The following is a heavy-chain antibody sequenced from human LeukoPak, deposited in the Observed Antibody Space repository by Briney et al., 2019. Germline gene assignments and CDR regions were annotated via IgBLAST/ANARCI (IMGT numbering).Heavy chain of an antibody. D-gene: IGHD2-2*01. CDR3: ARGVVVPSLRAHYYGMDV. CDR2: IYHSGST. J-gene: IGHJ6*02. V-gene: IGHV4-30-2*01. CDR1: GGSISSGGYS. Sequence: PSETLSLTCAVSGGSISSGGYSWSWIRQPPGKGLEWIGYIYHSGSTYYNPSLKSRVTISVDRSKNQFSLKLSSVTAADTAVYYCARGVVVPSLRAHYYGMDVWGQGTTVTVSS.